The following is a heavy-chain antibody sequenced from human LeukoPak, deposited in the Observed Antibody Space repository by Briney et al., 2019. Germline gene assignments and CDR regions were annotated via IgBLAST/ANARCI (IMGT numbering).Heavy chain of an antibody. CDR2: ISGSSSDI. J-gene: IGHJ4*02. CDR3: AAMATITLNY. D-gene: IGHD5-24*01. V-gene: IGHV3-11*04. CDR1: GFSFSDSY. Sequence: GGSLRLSCVVSGFSFSDSYMTWIRQTPGKGLEWLAYISGSSSDIYYADSVKGRFTISRDNAKNSLYLQMNSLRAEDTAVYYCAAMATITLNYWGQGTLVTVSS.